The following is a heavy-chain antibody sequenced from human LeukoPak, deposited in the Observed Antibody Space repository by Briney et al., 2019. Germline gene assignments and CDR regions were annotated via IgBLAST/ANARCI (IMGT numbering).Heavy chain of an antibody. J-gene: IGHJ3*02. CDR2: IRRGANSYTT. D-gene: IGHD3-16*01. CDR1: GFTFSDYI. CDR3: SRDGGEGGNSAFDI. Sequence: QPGGSLLLSCAASGFTFSDYILDWVRQAPGKGLEWVGRIRRGANSYTTEYAASVKGRFTISRDDSKTSLYLHMNSLKTEDTAVYHCSRDGGEGGNSAFDIWGQGTMVTVSS. V-gene: IGHV3-72*01.